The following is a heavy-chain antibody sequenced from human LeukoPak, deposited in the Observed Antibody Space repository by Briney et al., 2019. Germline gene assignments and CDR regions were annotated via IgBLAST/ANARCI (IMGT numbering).Heavy chain of an antibody. CDR1: GGSINSYY. V-gene: IGHV4-59*01. CDR2: IYYRGST. D-gene: IGHD2-2*02. Sequence: SETLSLTCTVSGGSINSYYWSWIRQPPGKGLEWIGYIYYRGSTNYNPSLKSRVTISVDTSKNQFSLKLSSVTAADTAVYYCARVVRGYCSSTSCYRGYYYYMDVWGKGTTVTVSS. CDR3: ARVVRGYCSSTSCYRGYYYYMDV. J-gene: IGHJ6*03.